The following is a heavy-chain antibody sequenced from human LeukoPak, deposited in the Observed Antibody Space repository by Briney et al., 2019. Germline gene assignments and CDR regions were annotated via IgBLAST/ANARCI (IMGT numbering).Heavy chain of an antibody. CDR1: GFTFSSYG. Sequence: GGSLRLSCAASGFTFSSYGMHWVRQAPGKGLEWVAFIRYDGSNKYYADSVKGRFTISRDNAKNSLYLQMNSLRAEDTAVYYCARDPTYYDILTGYLYWGQGTLVTVSS. CDR3: ARDPTYYDILTGYLY. CDR2: IRYDGSNK. J-gene: IGHJ4*02. V-gene: IGHV3-30*02. D-gene: IGHD3-9*01.